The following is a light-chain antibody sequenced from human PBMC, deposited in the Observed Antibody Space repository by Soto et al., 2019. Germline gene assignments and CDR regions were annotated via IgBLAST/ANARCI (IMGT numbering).Light chain of an antibody. Sequence: DIQMTQSPPTLSASVGDRVTITCRASQSIRHYLAWYQQMPGKAPKLLIYGASTLQSGVTSRFSGSGSGTEFTPTISSLQPDDFGTYFCQHHNSYSQTFGQGTKVEIK. CDR3: QHHNSYSQT. V-gene: IGKV1-5*01. CDR2: GAS. J-gene: IGKJ1*01. CDR1: QSIRHY.